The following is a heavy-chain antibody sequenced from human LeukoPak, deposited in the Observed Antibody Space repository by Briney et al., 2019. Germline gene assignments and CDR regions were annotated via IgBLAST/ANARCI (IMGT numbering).Heavy chain of an antibody. CDR1: GCSISRYY. CDR2: IYYIGST. V-gene: IGHV4-59*08. CDR3: ARHTNTAMDLGVY. J-gene: IGHJ4*02. Sequence: SETLSLTCIVSGCSISRYYWNWIRRPPGKGLEWVGCIYYIGSTKYNPTLKSRVTISVDTSNNQFSLKLSSVTAADTAVYYCARHTNTAMDLGVYWGQGTLVTVSS. D-gene: IGHD5-18*01.